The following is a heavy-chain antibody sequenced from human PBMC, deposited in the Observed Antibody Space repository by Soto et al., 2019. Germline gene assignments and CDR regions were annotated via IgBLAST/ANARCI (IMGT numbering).Heavy chain of an antibody. Sequence: GGSLRLSCAASGLTFSSDNMNWVRQAPGKGLEWVSYISGSSGPIHYADSVKGRFTIPRDNAKNSLYLQMNSLRDEDTAVYYCASSYYYGMDVWGQGTTVTVSS. CDR1: GLTFSSDN. V-gene: IGHV3-48*02. CDR3: ASSYYYGMDV. CDR2: ISGSSGPI. J-gene: IGHJ6*02.